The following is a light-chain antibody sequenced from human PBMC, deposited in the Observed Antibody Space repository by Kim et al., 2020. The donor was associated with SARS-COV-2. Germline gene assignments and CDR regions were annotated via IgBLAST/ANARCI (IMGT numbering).Light chain of an antibody. CDR1: QTISTW. Sequence: DIQMTQSPSPLSASVGDRVTMTCRASQTISTWLSWYQQKPGKAPKLLIYDASILETGVPSRFSGSGSGTEFTLTISSLQPDDFATYYCQQYDDNLLTFGGGTKVDIK. J-gene: IGKJ4*01. V-gene: IGKV1-5*01. CDR2: DAS. CDR3: QQYDDNLLT.